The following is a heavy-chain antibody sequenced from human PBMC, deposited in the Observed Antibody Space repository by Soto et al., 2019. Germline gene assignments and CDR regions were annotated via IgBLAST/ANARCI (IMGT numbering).Heavy chain of an antibody. CDR2: INAGNGNT. CDR1: GYTFTSYA. D-gene: IGHD5-18*01. Sequence: QVQLVQSGAEAKKPGASVKVSCKASGYTFTSYAMHWVRQAPGQRLEWMGWINAGNGNTKYSQKFQGRVTITRDTSASTAYMELSSLRSEDTAVYYCARDRGYSYDGPYYFDYWGQGTLVTVSS. CDR3: ARDRGYSYDGPYYFDY. J-gene: IGHJ4*02. V-gene: IGHV1-3*01.